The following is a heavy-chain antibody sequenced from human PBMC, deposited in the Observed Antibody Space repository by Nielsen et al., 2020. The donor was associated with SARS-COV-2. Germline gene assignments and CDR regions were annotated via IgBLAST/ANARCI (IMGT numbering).Heavy chain of an antibody. V-gene: IGHV4-34*01. Sequence: SETLSLTCTIYGRSYVDYYCTWIRQAPGKGLEWIGEINPSGSVNYNPSLKSRITISVDTSKNQFSLKLSSVTAADTAVYYCARLRGIAVAGTPRSFVGATHWYFDLWGRGTLVTVSS. J-gene: IGHJ2*01. CDR3: ARLRGIAVAGTPRSFVGATHWYFDL. D-gene: IGHD6-19*01. CDR2: INPSGSV. CDR1: GRSYVDYY.